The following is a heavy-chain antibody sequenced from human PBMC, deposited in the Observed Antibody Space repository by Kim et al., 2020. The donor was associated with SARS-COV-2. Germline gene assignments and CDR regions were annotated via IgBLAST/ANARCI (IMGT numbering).Heavy chain of an antibody. D-gene: IGHD3-22*01. J-gene: IGHJ4*02. V-gene: IGHV1-46*01. CDR3: ARDLSGNYYDSSGYIDY. Sequence: SPGRVTMTRDTSKSTVYMELSSLRSEDTAVYYCARDLSGNYYDSSGYIDYWGQGTLVTVSS.